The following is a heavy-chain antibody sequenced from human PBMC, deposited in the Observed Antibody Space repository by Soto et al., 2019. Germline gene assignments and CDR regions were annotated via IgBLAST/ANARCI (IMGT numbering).Heavy chain of an antibody. CDR1: GFTVSSNY. D-gene: IGHD3-22*01. Sequence: EVQLVESGGGLVQPGGSLRLSCAASGFTVSSNYMSWVRQAPGKGLEWVSVIYSDGSTYYADSVKGRFTISRHNSKNTLYLQMHSLRAEDTAVYYCARDPYYDSSGYLASNGMDVWGQGTTVTVSS. CDR2: IYSDGST. CDR3: ARDPYYDSSGYLASNGMDV. J-gene: IGHJ6*02. V-gene: IGHV3-53*04.